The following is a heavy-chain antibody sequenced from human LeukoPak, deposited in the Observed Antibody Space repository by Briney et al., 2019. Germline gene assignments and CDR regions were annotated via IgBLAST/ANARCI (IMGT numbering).Heavy chain of an antibody. CDR3: ATDSSGLYFDY. V-gene: IGHV4-31*03. CDR2: IYYSGST. J-gene: IGHJ4*02. CDR1: GGSISSGGYY. D-gene: IGHD6-19*01. Sequence: SETLSLTCTVSGGSISSGGYYWSWIRQHPGKGLEWIGYIYYSGSTYYNPSLKSRVTISVDTSKNQFSLKLSSVTAADTAVYYCATDSSGLYFDYWGQGTLVTVSS.